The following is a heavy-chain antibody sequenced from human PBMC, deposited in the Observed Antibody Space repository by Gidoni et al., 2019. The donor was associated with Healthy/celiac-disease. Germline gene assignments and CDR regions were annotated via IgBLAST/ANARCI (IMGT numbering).Heavy chain of an antibody. CDR2: ISSNGGST. D-gene: IGHD1-26*01. Sequence: EVQLVESGGGLVQPGGSLRLSCAASGFTFSSYAMHWVRQAPGKGLEYVSAISSNGGSTYYANSVKGRFTISRDNSKNTLYLQMGSLRAEDMAVYYCARARSGSYPGGLDYWGQGTLVTVSS. V-gene: IGHV3-64*01. CDR1: GFTFSSYA. J-gene: IGHJ4*02. CDR3: ARARSGSYPGGLDY.